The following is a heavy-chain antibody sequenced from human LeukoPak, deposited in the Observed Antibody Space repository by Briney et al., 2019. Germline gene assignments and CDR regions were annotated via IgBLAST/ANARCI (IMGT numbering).Heavy chain of an antibody. V-gene: IGHV4-31*03. D-gene: IGHD3-16*02. CDR2: IYYVRNT. CDR1: GDSISIGVNY. J-gene: IGHJ4*02. Sequence: TSETLSLTCTVSGDSISIGVNYWSWIRQLPGKGLEWIGYIYYVRNTNYNPSLKSRLSMSVDTSTNQFSLRLTSVTAADTAVYYCARVEVIGSTRYFDYWGQGAMVSVSS. CDR3: ARVEVIGSTRYFDY.